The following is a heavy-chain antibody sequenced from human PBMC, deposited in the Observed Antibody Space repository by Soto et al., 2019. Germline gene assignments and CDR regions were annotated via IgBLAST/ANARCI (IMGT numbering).Heavy chain of an antibody. J-gene: IGHJ4*02. CDR1: GFTFSSYA. V-gene: IGHV3-23*01. Sequence: GGSLRLSCAASGFTFSSYAMSWVRQAPGKGLEWVSAISGSGGSTYYADSVKGRFTISRDNSKNTLYLQMNSLRAEDTAVYYCAKDTVGWHMTMVTKRGSTYYFDYWGQGTLVTVSS. CDR2: ISGSGGST. D-gene: IGHD4-17*01. CDR3: AKDTVGWHMTMVTKRGSTYYFDY.